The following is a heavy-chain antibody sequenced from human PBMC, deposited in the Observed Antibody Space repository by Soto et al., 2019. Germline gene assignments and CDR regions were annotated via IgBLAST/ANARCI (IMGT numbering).Heavy chain of an antibody. CDR3: AKTNDFWSGYYTGMKGWFDP. D-gene: IGHD3-3*01. V-gene: IGHV3-23*01. Sequence: ESGGGLVQPGGSLRLSCAASGFTFSSYAMSWVRQAPGKGLEWVSAISGSGGSTYYADSVKGRFTISRDNSKNTLYLQMNSLRAEDTAVYYCAKTNDFWSGYYTGMKGWFDPWGQGTLVTVSS. CDR2: ISGSGGST. CDR1: GFTFSSYA. J-gene: IGHJ5*02.